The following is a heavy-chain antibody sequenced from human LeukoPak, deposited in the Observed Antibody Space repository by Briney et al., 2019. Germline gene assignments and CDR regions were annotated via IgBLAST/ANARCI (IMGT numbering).Heavy chain of an antibody. V-gene: IGHV4-38-2*01. CDR3: ARVLFDVIDY. D-gene: IGHD3-9*01. CDR2: IYHSGST. CDR1: GYSISSGYY. Sequence: SETLSLTCAVSGYSISSGYYWGWIRQPPGKGLEWIGSIYHSGSTYYNPSLKSRVTISVDTSKNQFSLKLSSVTAADTAVYYCARVLFDVIDYWGQGTLVTVSS. J-gene: IGHJ4*02.